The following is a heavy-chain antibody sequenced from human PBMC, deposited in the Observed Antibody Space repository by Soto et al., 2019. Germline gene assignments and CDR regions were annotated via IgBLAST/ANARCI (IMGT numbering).Heavy chain of an antibody. CDR1: GFAFTSYS. CDR3: ASLFASTYPPRPFDF. J-gene: IGHJ4*02. V-gene: IGHV3-74*01. Sequence: PGGSLRLSCEASGFAFTSYSMNWVRQAPGKGLVWVAGVKSDGTTATYADSVRGRFTISRDNAKNTLYLQMNGLSAEDTAVYYCASLFASTYPPRPFDFWGQGTQVTVSS. D-gene: IGHD2-2*01. CDR2: VKSDGTTA.